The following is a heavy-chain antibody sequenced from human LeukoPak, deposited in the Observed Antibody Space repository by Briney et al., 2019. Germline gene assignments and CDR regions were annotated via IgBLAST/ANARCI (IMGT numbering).Heavy chain of an antibody. J-gene: IGHJ6*02. Sequence: ASVKVSCKASGYTFSNYGISWVRQAPGQGLEWMGWINAGNGNTKYSQKFQGRVTITRDTSASTAYMELSSLRSEDTAVYYCAGGFLDSSGYYYHYGMDVWGQGTTVTVSS. V-gene: IGHV1-3*01. CDR3: AGGFLDSSGYYYHYGMDV. D-gene: IGHD3-22*01. CDR1: GYTFSNYG. CDR2: INAGNGNT.